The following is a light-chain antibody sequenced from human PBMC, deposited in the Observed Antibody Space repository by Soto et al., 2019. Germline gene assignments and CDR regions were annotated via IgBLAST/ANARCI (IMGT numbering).Light chain of an antibody. CDR2: ATS. J-gene: IGKJ4*01. CDR1: QSVTSTY. CDR3: QQYNSWPT. V-gene: IGKV3-20*01. Sequence: EIVLAQSPGTLSLSPGERATLSCRASQSVTSTYLAWYQQRSGQAPRLLVYATSTRAVGVPDRFTGSGSGTDFTLTISRLEPEDFAVYYCQQYNSWPTFGGGTKVDIK.